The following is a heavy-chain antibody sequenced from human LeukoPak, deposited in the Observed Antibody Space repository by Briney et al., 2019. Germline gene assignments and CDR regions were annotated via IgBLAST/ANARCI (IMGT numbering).Heavy chain of an antibody. CDR2: IGSDGSSP. CDR1: GFTFSTFF. V-gene: IGHV3-74*01. J-gene: IGHJ3*02. CDR3: ALSYDYDHPDALDM. D-gene: IGHD3-22*01. Sequence: PGGSLRLSCAASGFTFSTFFIHWVRQGPRKGLVWVSRIGSDGSSPSSADSVKGRFTTSRDNAKNTVFLQMYSLRAEDTAIYYCALSYDYDHPDALDMWGQGTMVTVSS.